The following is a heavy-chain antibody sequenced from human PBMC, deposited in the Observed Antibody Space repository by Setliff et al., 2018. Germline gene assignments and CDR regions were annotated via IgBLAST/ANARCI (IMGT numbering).Heavy chain of an antibody. D-gene: IGHD2-15*01. CDR3: ASYCSGGSCYSWGAFDI. V-gene: IGHV3-23*03. J-gene: IGHJ3*02. CDR2: IYSGGSST. Sequence: LSLSCAASGFPFSSYAMSWVRQAPGKGLEWVSVIYSGGSSTYYADSVKGRFTISRDNSKNTLYLQMNSLRAEDTAVYYCASYCSGGSCYSWGAFDIWGQGTMVTVSS. CDR1: GFPFSSYA.